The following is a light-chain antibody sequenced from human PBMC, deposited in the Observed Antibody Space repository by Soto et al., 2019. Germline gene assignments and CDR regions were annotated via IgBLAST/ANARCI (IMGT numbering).Light chain of an antibody. CDR1: QSVSSSY. J-gene: IGKJ1*01. CDR2: GAS. CDR3: QQYGSSPPWT. V-gene: IGKV3-20*01. Sequence: EIVLTQSPGTLSLSPGERATLSCRASQSVSSSYLAWYQQKPGQAPRLLIYGASGRATGIPDRFSGSGSGTDFTLTISTLEPEDFAVYYCQQYGSSPPWTFGQGTKVDIK.